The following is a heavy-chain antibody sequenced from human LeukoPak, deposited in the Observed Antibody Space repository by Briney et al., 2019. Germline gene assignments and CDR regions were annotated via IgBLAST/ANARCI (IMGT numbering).Heavy chain of an antibody. CDR2: ISWNSGSI. V-gene: IGHV3-9*01. D-gene: IGHD1-26*01. CDR3: AKGLEQWELLRISGYYYGMDV. J-gene: IGHJ6*02. Sequence: GGSLRLSCAASGFTFDDYAMHWVRQAPGKGLEWVSGISWNSGSIGYADSVKGRFTISRDNAKNSLYLQMNSLRAEDTALYYCAKGLEQWELLRISGYYYGMDVWGQGTTVTVSS. CDR1: GFTFDDYA.